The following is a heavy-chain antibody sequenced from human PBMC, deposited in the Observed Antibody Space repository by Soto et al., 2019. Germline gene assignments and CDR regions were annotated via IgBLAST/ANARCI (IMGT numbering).Heavy chain of an antibody. CDR2: ISGYNGNT. Sequence: QVQLVQSGAEVKKPGASVKVSCKASGYIFTSYGISWVRQAPGQGLEWMGWISGYNGNTNYAQKLQGRVTMTTDTSTSTTYMELRSLRSDDTAVYYCARDSSTGYSGSWHGYYSYVMDVWGQGTTVTVSS. CDR3: ARDSSTGYSGSWHGYYSYVMDV. D-gene: IGHD6-13*01. J-gene: IGHJ6*02. V-gene: IGHV1-18*01. CDR1: GYIFTSYG.